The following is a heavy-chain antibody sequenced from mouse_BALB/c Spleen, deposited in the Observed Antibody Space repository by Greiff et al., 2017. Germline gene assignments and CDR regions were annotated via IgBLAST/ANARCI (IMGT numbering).Heavy chain of an antibody. CDR3: ARSGDYHWYFDV. D-gene: IGHD2-4*01. Sequence: VQLQQSGAELVKPGASVKLSCKASGYTFTSYWMHWVKQRPGQGLEWIGEINPSNGRTNYNEKFKSKATLTVDKSSSTAYMQLSSLTSEDSAVYYCARSGDYHWYFDVWGAGTTVTVSS. CDR2: INPSNGRT. CDR1: GYTFTSYW. V-gene: IGHV1S81*02. J-gene: IGHJ1*01.